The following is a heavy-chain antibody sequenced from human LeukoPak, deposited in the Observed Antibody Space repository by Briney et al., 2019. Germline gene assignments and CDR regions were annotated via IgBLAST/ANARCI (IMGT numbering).Heavy chain of an antibody. J-gene: IGHJ4*02. D-gene: IGHD2-2*01. Sequence: GRSLRLSCAASGFTFSSYAMHWVRQAPGKGLEWVAVISYDGSNKYYADSVKGRFTISRDNSKNTLYLQMNSLRAEDTAVYYCARDHTRDYYFDYWGQGTLVTVSS. CDR2: ISYDGSNK. CDR1: GFTFSSYA. CDR3: ARDHTRDYYFDY. V-gene: IGHV3-30-3*01.